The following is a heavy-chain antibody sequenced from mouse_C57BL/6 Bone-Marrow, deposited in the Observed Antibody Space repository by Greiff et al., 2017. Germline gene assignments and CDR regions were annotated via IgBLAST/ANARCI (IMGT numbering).Heavy chain of an antibody. D-gene: IGHD4-1*01. V-gene: IGHV10-1*01. CDR2: IRSKSNNYAT. CDR1: GFSFNTYA. J-gene: IGHJ2*01. Sequence: EADGGLVQPKGSLKLSCAASGFSFNTYAMNWVRQAPGKGLDWVARIRSKSNNYATYYADSVKDRFTISRDDSESMLYLQMNNLKTEDTAMYYCVRQLGREDFDYWGQGTTLTVSS. CDR3: VRQLGREDFDY.